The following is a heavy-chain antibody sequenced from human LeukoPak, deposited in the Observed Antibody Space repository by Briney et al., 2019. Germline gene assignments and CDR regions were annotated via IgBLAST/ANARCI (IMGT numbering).Heavy chain of an antibody. V-gene: IGHV4-30-4*01. J-gene: IGHJ6*02. D-gene: IGHD3-10*01. Sequence: PSQTLSLTCTVSGGSISSGDYYWSWIRQPPGKGLEWIGYIYYSGSTYYNPSLKSRVTISVDTSKNQFSLKLSSVTAADTAVYYCARDGLWFGELLDYGMDVWGQGTTVTVSS. CDR2: IYYSGST. CDR1: GGSISSGDYY. CDR3: ARDGLWFGELLDYGMDV.